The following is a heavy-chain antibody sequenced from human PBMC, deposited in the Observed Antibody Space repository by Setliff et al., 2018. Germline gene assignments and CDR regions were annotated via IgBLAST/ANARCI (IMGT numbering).Heavy chain of an antibody. V-gene: IGHV3-48*03. J-gene: IGHJ4*02. CDR2: IRNDGATT. CDR1: GFTFRHYV. D-gene: IGHD4-17*01. CDR3: SRDLQGSGDYVVDY. Sequence: GGSLRLSCAASGFTFRHYVMHWVRQAPGKGLEWLSNIRNDGATTSYADSVKGRFTISRDNAENSLTLQMNSLRVEDTAVYYCSRDLQGSGDYVVDYWGQGTLVTVSS.